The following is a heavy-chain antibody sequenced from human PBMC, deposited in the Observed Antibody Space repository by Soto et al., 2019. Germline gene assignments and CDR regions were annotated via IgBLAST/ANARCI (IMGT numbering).Heavy chain of an antibody. D-gene: IGHD1-7*01. Sequence: PSETLSLTCAVSGASFTSNDWWTWVRQPPGRRLEWIGEIYRTGSTNYNPSPKSRVTISLDKSENQFSLKVTSLTAADTAVYYCASRDPGTSVDYWGQGTLVTVSS. V-gene: IGHV4-4*02. CDR1: GASFTSNDW. J-gene: IGHJ4*02. CDR2: IYRTGST. CDR3: ASRDPGTSVDY.